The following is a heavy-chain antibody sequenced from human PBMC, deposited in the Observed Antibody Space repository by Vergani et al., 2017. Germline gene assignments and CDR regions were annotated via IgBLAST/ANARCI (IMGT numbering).Heavy chain of an antibody. J-gene: IGHJ4*02. CDR1: GYNFADYW. V-gene: IGHV5-51*03. Sequence: EVQLVQSGAEVRKPGDSLKISCQTSGYNFADYWIAWVRQMPGKGLEWMGVIYPSDSDAKYSPSFQGQVSISVDKSISTTYLQWRSLKASDDAIYYCTRSLSRHFDAWGQGTLVTVSS. CDR2: IYPSDSDA. CDR3: TRSLSRHFDA.